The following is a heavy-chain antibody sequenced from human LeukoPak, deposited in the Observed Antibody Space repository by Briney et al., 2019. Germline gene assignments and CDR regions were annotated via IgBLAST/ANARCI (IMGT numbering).Heavy chain of an antibody. Sequence: GGSLRLSCAASGFTFDDYAMHWVRQAPGKGLEWVSYISSSGSTIYYADSVKGRFTISRDNAKNSLYLQMNSLRAEDTAVYYCARDPYSSSSFDYWGQGTLVTVSS. V-gene: IGHV3-11*01. D-gene: IGHD6-6*01. CDR3: ARDPYSSSSFDY. J-gene: IGHJ4*02. CDR1: GFTFDDYA. CDR2: ISSSGSTI.